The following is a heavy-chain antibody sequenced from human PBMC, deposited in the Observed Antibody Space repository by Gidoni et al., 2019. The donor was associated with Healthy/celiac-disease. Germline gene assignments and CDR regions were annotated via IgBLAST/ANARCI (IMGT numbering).Heavy chain of an antibody. J-gene: IGHJ4*02. V-gene: IGHV4-39*01. Sequence: QLQLQESGPGLVKPSETLSLTCTVSGGSISSSSYYWGWIRQPPGKGLEWIGSIYYSGSTYYNPSLKSRVTISVDTSKNQFSLKLSSVTAADTAVYYCARQDIVVVPAAMQPYYFDYWGQGTLVTVSS. CDR2: IYYSGST. CDR3: ARQDIVVVPAAMQPYYFDY. CDR1: GGSISSSSYY. D-gene: IGHD2-2*01.